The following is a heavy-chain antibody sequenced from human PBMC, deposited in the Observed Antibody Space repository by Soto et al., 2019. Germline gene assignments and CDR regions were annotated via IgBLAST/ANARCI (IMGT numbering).Heavy chain of an antibody. D-gene: IGHD3-16*01. V-gene: IGHV4-34*01. Sequence: QVQLQQWGAGLVKPSETLSLTCGVFGGAFNGYHWTWIRQPPGKGLEWIGQSNHRGSGKYNPSFRTRVRMSTDVSMKEFFLRLISVTAADPAVYYCARGSYDQVFCSLGTSLFFEYWGQGILVTVSS. CDR3: ARGSYDQVFCSLGTSLFFEY. CDR1: GGAFNGYH. CDR2: SNHRGSG. J-gene: IGHJ4*02.